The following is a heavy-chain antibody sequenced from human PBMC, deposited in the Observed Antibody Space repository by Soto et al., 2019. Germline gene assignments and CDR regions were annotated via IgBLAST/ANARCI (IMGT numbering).Heavy chain of an antibody. D-gene: IGHD3-3*01. CDR1: GFTFNSYA. Sequence: PGGSLRLSCAASGFTFNSYAMSWIRQPPGKGLEWIGSIYYSGSTYNNPSLKSRVTISVDTSKNQFSLTLSSVTAADTAVYFCAKEKWIFGVLVHQYYFDYWGQGTLVTVSS. CDR2: IYYSGST. J-gene: IGHJ4*02. CDR3: AKEKWIFGVLVHQYYFDY. V-gene: IGHV4-39*02.